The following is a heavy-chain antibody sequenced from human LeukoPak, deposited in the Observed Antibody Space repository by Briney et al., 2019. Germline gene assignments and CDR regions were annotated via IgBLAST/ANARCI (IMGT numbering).Heavy chain of an antibody. D-gene: IGHD3-22*01. CDR3: ARDAYYYDSSGYPFDY. J-gene: IGHJ4*02. CDR2: IIPILGIA. Sequence: SVKVSCKASGGTFSSYAICWVRQAPGQGLEWMGRIIPILGIANYAQKFQGRVTITADKSTSTAYMELSSLRSEDTAVYYCARDAYYYDSSGYPFDYWGQGTLVTVSS. CDR1: GGTFSSYA. V-gene: IGHV1-69*04.